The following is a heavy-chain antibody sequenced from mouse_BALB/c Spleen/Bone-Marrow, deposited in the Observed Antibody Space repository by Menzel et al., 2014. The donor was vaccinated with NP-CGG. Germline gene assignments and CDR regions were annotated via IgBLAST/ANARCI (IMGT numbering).Heavy chain of an antibody. CDR1: GFTFSSYG. CDR2: ISGGGSYR. J-gene: IGHJ2*01. CDR3: ATQNFDY. V-gene: IGHV5-9-2*01. Sequence: DVQLQESGGGLVKPGGSLKLSCTASGFTFSSYGTSWVRQTPEKRLEWVXTISGGGSYRYYPDSVQGRITISRDNAKNNLYLQMSSLRSKDTALYYCATQNFDYWGQGTTLTVSS.